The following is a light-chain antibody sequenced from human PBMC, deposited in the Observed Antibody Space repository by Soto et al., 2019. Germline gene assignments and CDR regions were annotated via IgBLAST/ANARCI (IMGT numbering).Light chain of an antibody. CDR3: HQRQSWPRT. J-gene: IGKJ1*01. V-gene: IGKV3-11*01. CDR1: QAVNTR. Sequence: EIVLTQSPATLSSFPGDRVTLSCRASQAVNTRLAWYQHKPGQAPRLLIYLASNRAAGVPARFSGSGSGTDFTLTISDVEPEDFAVYYCHQRQSWPRTVGQGTPVDIK. CDR2: LAS.